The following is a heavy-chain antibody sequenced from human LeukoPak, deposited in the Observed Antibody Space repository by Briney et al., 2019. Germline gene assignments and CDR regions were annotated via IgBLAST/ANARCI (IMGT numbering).Heavy chain of an antibody. J-gene: IGHJ6*02. V-gene: IGHV3-7*05. D-gene: IGHD1-1*01. CDR1: GFTFSSYW. CDR2: IKQEGSEK. Sequence: GGSLRLSCAASGFTFSSYWMTWVRQAPGTGLEWVANIKQEGSEKYYVDSVKGRFTISRDNAQKSLYLQMNSLRAEDTAVYYCARLRTTGTETEKYYNGLDVWGQGTAATVSS. CDR3: ARLRTTGTETEKYYNGLDV.